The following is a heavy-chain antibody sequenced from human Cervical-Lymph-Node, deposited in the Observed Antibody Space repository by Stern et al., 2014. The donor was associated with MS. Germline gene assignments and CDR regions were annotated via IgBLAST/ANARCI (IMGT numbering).Heavy chain of an antibody. CDR3: ALVTTIWLDY. CDR2: ISYDGNNQ. D-gene: IGHD5-12*01. Sequence: VQLVESGGGVVQPGGSLRLSCAASGFTFSNFAMHWVRQAPGKGLEWVAGISYDGNNQYYGESVKGRFTISRDNSKNTLYLQMNSLRTEDSAVYYCALVTTIWLDYWGQGTLVTVSS. V-gene: IGHV3-30*04. J-gene: IGHJ4*02. CDR1: GFTFSNFA.